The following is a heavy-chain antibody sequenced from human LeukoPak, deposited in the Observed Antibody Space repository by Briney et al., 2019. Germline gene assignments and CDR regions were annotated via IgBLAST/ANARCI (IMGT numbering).Heavy chain of an antibody. CDR1: GGSISSSSYY. Sequence: PSETLSLTCTVSGGSISSSSYYWGWIRKPPGKGLEWIGSIYYSGSTNYNPSLKSRVTISVDTSKNQFSLKLSSVTAADTAVYYCARVLSSSWPYFDYWGQGTPVTVSS. CDR2: IYYSGST. CDR3: ARVLSSSWPYFDY. D-gene: IGHD6-13*01. V-gene: IGHV4-39*07. J-gene: IGHJ4*02.